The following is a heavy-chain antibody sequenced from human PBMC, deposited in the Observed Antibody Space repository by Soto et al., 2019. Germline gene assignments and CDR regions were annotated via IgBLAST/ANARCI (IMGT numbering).Heavy chain of an antibody. V-gene: IGHV1-69*06. Sequence: QVQLVQSGAEVKKPGSSVKVSCKASGGTFSSYAISWVRQAPGQGLEWMGGIIPICGTANYTQKFQGRVTITADKSTSTGYRELSSLRSEDTSVYYCARQDSSSWYYYYGMDVWGQGTTVTVSS. D-gene: IGHD6-13*01. CDR3: ARQDSSSWYYYYGMDV. J-gene: IGHJ6*02. CDR1: GGTFSSYA. CDR2: IIPICGTA.